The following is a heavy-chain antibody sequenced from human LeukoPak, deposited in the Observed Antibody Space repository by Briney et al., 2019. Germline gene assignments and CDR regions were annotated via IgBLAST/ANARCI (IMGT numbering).Heavy chain of an antibody. J-gene: IGHJ3*02. V-gene: IGHV4-39*07. CDR1: GGSISSYY. Sequence: SETLSLTCTVSGGSISSYYWGWIRQPPGKGLEWIGSIYYSGSTYYNPSLKSRVTISVDTSKNQFSLKLSSVTAADTAVYYCARVKGDAFDIWGQGTMVTVSS. CDR2: IYYSGST. CDR3: ARVKGDAFDI.